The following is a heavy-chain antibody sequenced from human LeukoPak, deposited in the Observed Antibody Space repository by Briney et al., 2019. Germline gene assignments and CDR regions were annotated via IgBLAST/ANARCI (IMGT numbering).Heavy chain of an antibody. D-gene: IGHD3-3*01. CDR2: VRYSGST. CDR1: RGSLNSYY. V-gene: IGHV4-59*01. CDR3: ARFLETDNCFDP. Sequence: SETLSLTCPVSRGSLNSYYWSWIRQPPGKGLAWIGYVRYSGSTHYNPSLMSRVTISVDTSKKYFSLKLTSVSAADTAVYYCARFLETDNCFDPWGQGILVIVSS. J-gene: IGHJ5*02.